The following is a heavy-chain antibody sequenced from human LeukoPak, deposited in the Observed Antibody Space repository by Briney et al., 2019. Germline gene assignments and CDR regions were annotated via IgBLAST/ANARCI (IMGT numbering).Heavy chain of an antibody. J-gene: IGHJ4*02. V-gene: IGHV3-66*04. CDR3: ARPGAAVAGTAFNY. CDR2: IYSDGTT. D-gene: IGHD6-13*01. Sequence: GGSLRLSCAASGFIFSSNYMSWVRQAPGKGLEWVSIIYSDGTTYYADSVKGRFAISRDNSKNTVYLQMNSLRAEDTAVYYCARPGAAVAGTAFNYWGQGTLVTVSS. CDR1: GFIFSSNY.